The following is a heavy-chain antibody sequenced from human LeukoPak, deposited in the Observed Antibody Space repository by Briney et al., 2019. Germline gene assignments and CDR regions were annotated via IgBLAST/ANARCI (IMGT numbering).Heavy chain of an antibody. D-gene: IGHD5-24*01. CDR2: IYYSGST. CDR3: ARHSDGYNYDFDY. CDR1: GGSLSSSSFY. Sequence: SETLSLTCTVSGGSLSSSSFYWGWIRQPPGKGLEWIGSIYYSGSTYYNPSLKSRVTISVDTSMNQFSLNLTSVTGADTAVYYCARHSDGYNYDFDYWGQGTLVTVSS. J-gene: IGHJ4*02. V-gene: IGHV4-39*01.